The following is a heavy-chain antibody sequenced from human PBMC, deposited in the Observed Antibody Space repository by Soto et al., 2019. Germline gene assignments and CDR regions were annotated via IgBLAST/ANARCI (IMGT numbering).Heavy chain of an antibody. V-gene: IGHV3-23*01. D-gene: IGHD3-10*01. J-gene: IGHJ6*02. CDR3: AKNRGSGSPYYYNMEV. CDR1: GFTFRTYA. Sequence: LRLSCAASGFTFRTYAMSWVRQAPGKGLEWVSVISGSTGKTYYADSVKGRFTISRDNSKNTLSLQMNSLRGEDTAVYFCAKNRGSGSPYYYNMEVWGQGTMVTVSS. CDR2: ISGSTGKT.